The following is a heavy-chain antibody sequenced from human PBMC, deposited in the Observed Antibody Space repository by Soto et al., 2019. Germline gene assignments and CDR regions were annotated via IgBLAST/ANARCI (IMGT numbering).Heavy chain of an antibody. Sequence: SVKVSCKASGGTFSSYAISWVRQAPGQGLEWMGGIIPIFGTANYAQKFQGRVTITADESTSTAYMELSSLRSEDTAVYYCARDTFEYSSSYDPYNWFDPWGQGTLVTVSS. CDR3: ARDTFEYSSSYDPYNWFDP. CDR2: IIPIFGTA. D-gene: IGHD6-6*01. CDR1: GGTFSSYA. V-gene: IGHV1-69*13. J-gene: IGHJ5*02.